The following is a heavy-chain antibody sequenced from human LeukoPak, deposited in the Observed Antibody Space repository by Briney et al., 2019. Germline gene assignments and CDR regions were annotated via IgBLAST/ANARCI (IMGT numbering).Heavy chain of an antibody. CDR3: ARDNGGAVAGFDY. CDR2: IYYSGST. J-gene: IGHJ4*02. V-gene: IGHV4-59*01. CDR1: GVSISSYY. Sequence: SGTLSLTCTVSGVSISSYYWSWIRQPPGKGLEWIGYIYYSGSTNYNPSLKSRVTISVDTSKNQFSLKLSSVTAADTAVYYCARDNGGAVAGFDYWGQGTLVTVSS. D-gene: IGHD6-19*01.